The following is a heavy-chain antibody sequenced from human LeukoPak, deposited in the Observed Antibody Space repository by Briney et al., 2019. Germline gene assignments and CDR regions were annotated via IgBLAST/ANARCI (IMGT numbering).Heavy chain of an antibody. J-gene: IGHJ4*02. CDR3: AKLPRGLY. CDR2: ISGSGGST. D-gene: IGHD3-10*01. CDR1: GLLFSRYA. Sequence: GGSLRLSCAASGLLFSRYAMSWVRQTPGKGLEWVSAISGSGGSTYYADSVKGRFTISRDNSKNTLYLQMNSLRAEDTAVYYCAKLPRGLYWGQGTLVTVSS. V-gene: IGHV3-23*01.